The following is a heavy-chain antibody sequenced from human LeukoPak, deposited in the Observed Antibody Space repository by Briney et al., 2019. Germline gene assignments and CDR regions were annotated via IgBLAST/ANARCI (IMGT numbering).Heavy chain of an antibody. CDR2: IYYSGST. CDR1: GGSISSYY. Sequence: SETLSLTCTVSGGSISSYYWSWIRQPPGKGLEWIGYIYYSGSTNYNPSLKSRVTISVDTSKNQFSLKLSSVTAADTAVYYCARDAGGYSNYFYYYYYMDVWGKGTTVTVSS. D-gene: IGHD4-11*01. CDR3: ARDAGGYSNYFYYYYYMDV. V-gene: IGHV4-59*12. J-gene: IGHJ6*03.